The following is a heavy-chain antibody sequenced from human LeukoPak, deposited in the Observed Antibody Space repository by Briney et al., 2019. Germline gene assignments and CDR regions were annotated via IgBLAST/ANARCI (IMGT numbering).Heavy chain of an antibody. D-gene: IGHD3-22*01. J-gene: IGHJ6*02. CDR1: GFTFGDYA. CDR3: AKDMGPTYYYDSSGSNYYYYYGMDV. V-gene: IGHV3-9*01. Sequence: GRSLRLSCAASGFTFGDYAMHWVRQAPGKGLEWVSGISWNSGSIGYAYSVKGRFTISRDNAKNSLYLQMNSLRAEDTALYYCAKDMGPTYYYDSSGSNYYYYYGMDVWGQGTTVTVSS. CDR2: ISWNSGSI.